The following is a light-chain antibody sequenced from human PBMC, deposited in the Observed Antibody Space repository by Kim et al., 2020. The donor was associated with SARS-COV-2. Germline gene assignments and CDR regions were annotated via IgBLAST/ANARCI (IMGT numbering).Light chain of an antibody. CDR3: QKYNSAPLT. J-gene: IGKJ4*01. V-gene: IGKV1-27*01. CDR1: QGISNY. CDR2: PSS. Sequence: PSVGDRVTFTYRASQGISNYLASYHQEPGKVPTLLIYPSSALQSGVPSRFIGSGSGTDFTLTISSRRPEDVATYYSQKYNSAPLTVGGGTKVDI.